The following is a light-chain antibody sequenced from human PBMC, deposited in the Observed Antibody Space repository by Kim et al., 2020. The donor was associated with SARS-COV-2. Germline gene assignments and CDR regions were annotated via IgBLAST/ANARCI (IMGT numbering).Light chain of an antibody. J-gene: IGLJ3*02. V-gene: IGLV3-1*01. CDR3: QAWDSSTVWV. Sequence: SYELTQPPSVPVSPGQTASITCSGDKLGDKYACWYQQKPGQSPVLVIYQDSKRPSGIPERFSGSNSGNTATLTISGTQAMDEADYYCQAWDSSTVWVFGG. CDR2: QDS. CDR1: KLGDKY.